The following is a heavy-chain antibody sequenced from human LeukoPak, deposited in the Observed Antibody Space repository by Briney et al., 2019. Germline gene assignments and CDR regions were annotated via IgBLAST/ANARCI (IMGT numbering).Heavy chain of an antibody. CDR3: AKDLASLYDAFDI. CDR2: ISGDGGRT. CDR1: GFTLDDYA. Sequence: GGSLRLSCAASGFTLDDYAMDWVRQAPGKGLEWVSLISGDGGRTFYADSVKGRFTISRDNSKNSLYLQMNSLRTEDTALYYCAKDLASLYDAFDIWGQGTMVTVSS. V-gene: IGHV3-43*02. J-gene: IGHJ3*02.